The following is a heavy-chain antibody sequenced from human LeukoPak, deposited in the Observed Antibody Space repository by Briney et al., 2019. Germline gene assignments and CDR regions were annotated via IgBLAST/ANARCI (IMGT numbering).Heavy chain of an antibody. Sequence: SGPTLENPTQTLTLTCTFSGFSLSTSGVGVGWIRQPPGKALEWLALIYWNDDKRYSPSLKSRLTITKDTSKNQVVLTMTNMDPVDTATYYCAHSLSSSWYGPKYYFDYWGQGTLVTVSS. D-gene: IGHD6-13*01. J-gene: IGHJ4*02. CDR1: GFSLSTSGVG. V-gene: IGHV2-5*01. CDR2: IYWNDDK. CDR3: AHSLSSSWYGPKYYFDY.